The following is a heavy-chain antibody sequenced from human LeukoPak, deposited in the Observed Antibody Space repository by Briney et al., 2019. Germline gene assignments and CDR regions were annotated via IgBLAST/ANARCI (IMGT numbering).Heavy chain of an antibody. V-gene: IGHV3-30*18. CDR1: GFDFNNYG. CDR2: ISYNGNNE. Sequence: GGSLTLSCAASGFDFNNYGINWVRQAPGKGLEWVAAISYNGNNEYYGDSVKGRFTISRDNSKNTVSLQMNSLRTEDTAVYYCAKDRPPYCTGGGCYGMDVWGQGTTVTVPS. J-gene: IGHJ6*02. CDR3: AKDRPPYCTGGGCYGMDV. D-gene: IGHD2-8*02.